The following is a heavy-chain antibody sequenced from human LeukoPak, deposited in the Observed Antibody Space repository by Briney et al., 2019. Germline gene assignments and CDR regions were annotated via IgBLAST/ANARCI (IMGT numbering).Heavy chain of an antibody. Sequence: ASAKVSCKASGYTFTSYGISWVRQSPGQGLERRGWISAYNGNTNYAQKLRGRVTMTSDTSTSTAYMELRSLRSDDTAVYYCARDLAARPRFDAFDIWGQGTMVTVSS. CDR1: GYTFTSYG. D-gene: IGHD6-6*01. J-gene: IGHJ3*02. CDR2: ISAYNGNT. CDR3: ARDLAARPRFDAFDI. V-gene: IGHV1-18*01.